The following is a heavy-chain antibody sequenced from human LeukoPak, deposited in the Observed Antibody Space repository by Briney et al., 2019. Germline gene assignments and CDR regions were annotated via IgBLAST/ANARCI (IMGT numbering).Heavy chain of an antibody. CDR1: GGSISSGSYY. V-gene: IGHV4-61*02. CDR3: ARDPVFWGDWYFDL. Sequence: SQTLSLTCTVFGGSISSGSYYWSWIRQPAGKGLEWIGRIYTSGSTNYNPSLKSRVTISVDTSKNQFSLKLSSVTAADTAVYYCARDPVFWGDWYFDLWGRGTLVTVSS. D-gene: IGHD3-16*01. J-gene: IGHJ2*01. CDR2: IYTSGST.